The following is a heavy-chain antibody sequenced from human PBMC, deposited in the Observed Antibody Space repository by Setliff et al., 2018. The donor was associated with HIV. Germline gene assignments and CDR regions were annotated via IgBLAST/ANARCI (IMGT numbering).Heavy chain of an antibody. CDR3: ARWVPYCTSTDCHRWLYYYMDV. V-gene: IGHV4-59*11. D-gene: IGHD2-2*01. CDR1: SGSISVHY. Sequence: PSETLSLTCTVSSGSISVHYWSWLRQPPGKGLEWIGYMYASGSTDYNPSLMSRVTISVDTSKNQFSLTLISVTAADTAVYYCARWVPYCTSTDCHRWLYYYMDVWGKGTTVTVSS. CDR2: MYASGST. J-gene: IGHJ6*03.